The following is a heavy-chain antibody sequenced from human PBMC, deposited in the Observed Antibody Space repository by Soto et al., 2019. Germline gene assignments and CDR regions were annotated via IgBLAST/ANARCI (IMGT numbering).Heavy chain of an antibody. V-gene: IGHV2-5*02. CDR3: SHKGGGDRILDY. J-gene: IGHJ4*02. CDR1: GFSLSASGVG. CDR2: IYWDDAK. Sequence: QITLKESGPTLVKPTQTLTLTCTFSGFSLSASGVGVGWIRQPPGKALEWLAIIYWDDAKHYSPSLKSSLTITKDTSKNQMVLTTTNMDPVDTATYFCSHKGGGDRILDYWGQGTLVTVSS. D-gene: IGHD3-16*01.